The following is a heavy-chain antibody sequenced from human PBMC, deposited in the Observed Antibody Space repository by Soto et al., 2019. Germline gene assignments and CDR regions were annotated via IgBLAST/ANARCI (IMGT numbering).Heavy chain of an antibody. D-gene: IGHD6-6*01. CDR3: ARASHGGSFDY. CDR2: ISSSSSYI. CDR1: GFTFSSYS. Sequence: EVQLVESGGGLVKPGGSLRLSCAASGFTFSSYSMNWVRQAPGKGLEWVSSISSSSSYIYYEDSVKGRFTISRDNAKNSLYLQMNSLRAEDTAVYYCARASHGGSFDYWGQGTLVTVSS. J-gene: IGHJ4*02. V-gene: IGHV3-21*01.